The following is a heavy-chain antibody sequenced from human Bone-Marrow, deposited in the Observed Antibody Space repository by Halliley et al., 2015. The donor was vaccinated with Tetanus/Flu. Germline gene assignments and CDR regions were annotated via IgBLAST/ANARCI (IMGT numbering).Heavy chain of an antibody. CDR3: ARASSWTYHFDY. CDR2: IYYNGGT. V-gene: IGHV4-61*01. CDR1: GGSVNSGSYY. Sequence: TLSLTCTVSGGSVNSGSYYWSWIRQPPGKELEYIGHIYYNGGTNYNPSLKSRVTISVDTSKNQFSLNINSVTAADTAVYYCARASSWTYHFDYWGQGTLVTVSS. J-gene: IGHJ4*02. D-gene: IGHD6-13*01.